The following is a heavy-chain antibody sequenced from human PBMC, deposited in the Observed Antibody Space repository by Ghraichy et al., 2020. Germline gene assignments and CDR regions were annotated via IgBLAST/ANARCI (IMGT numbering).Heavy chain of an antibody. V-gene: IGHV1-46*01. CDR1: GYTFTSYY. Sequence: ASVKVSCKASGYTFTSYYMHWVRQAPGQGLEWMGIINPSGGSTSYAQKFQGRVTMTRDTSTSTVYMELSSLRSEDTAVYYCARAAAGRNGAEYFQHWGQGTLVTVSS. D-gene: IGHD6-13*01. J-gene: IGHJ1*01. CDR2: INPSGGST. CDR3: ARAAAGRNGAEYFQH.